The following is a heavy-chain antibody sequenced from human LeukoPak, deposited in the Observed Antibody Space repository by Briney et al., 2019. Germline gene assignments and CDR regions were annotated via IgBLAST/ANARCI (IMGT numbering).Heavy chain of an antibody. Sequence: SETLSLTCTFSGGSISSYFWSWIRQPPGKGLEWIGYIYYSGSTNYNPSLKSRVTVSVDTSKNQFSLKLSSVTAADTAVYYCARGPPGYSSGLVDYWGQGTLVTVSS. D-gene: IGHD6-19*01. CDR2: IYYSGST. V-gene: IGHV4-59*01. CDR1: GGSISSYF. CDR3: ARGPPGYSSGLVDY. J-gene: IGHJ4*02.